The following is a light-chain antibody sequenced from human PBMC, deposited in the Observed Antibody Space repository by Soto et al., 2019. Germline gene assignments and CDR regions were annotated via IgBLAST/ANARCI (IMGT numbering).Light chain of an antibody. CDR3: QQYKDWPPLT. CDR1: QNVNIN. CDR2: GAS. V-gene: IGKV3D-15*01. Sequence: EILMTQSPVTLSVSPGERVTLSCRASQNVNINLAWYQQKPGQAPRVLIYGASNRASGIPDRFSGSGSGTDFTLPIISREPDDFALYYCQQYKDWPPLTFGGGTRVEIK. J-gene: IGKJ4*01.